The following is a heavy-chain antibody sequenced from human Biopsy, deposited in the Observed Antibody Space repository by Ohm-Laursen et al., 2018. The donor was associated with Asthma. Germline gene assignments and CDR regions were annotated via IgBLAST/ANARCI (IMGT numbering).Heavy chain of an antibody. D-gene: IGHD2-2*01. CDR2: FSYTGNT. CDR1: GGSMSSSSYS. Sequence: VTLSLTCTVSGGSMSSSSYSWGWIRQPPGKGLEWIGSFSYTGNTDIPSLRSRVTLSVNTSKNNFSLILRSVTAADTAVYYCARHDHRWDTYADFWGQGTLVTVSS. V-gene: IGHV4-39*01. CDR3: ARHDHRWDTYADF. J-gene: IGHJ4*02.